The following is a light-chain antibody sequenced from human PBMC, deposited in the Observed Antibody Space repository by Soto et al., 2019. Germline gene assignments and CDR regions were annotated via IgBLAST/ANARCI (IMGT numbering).Light chain of an antibody. CDR2: AAS. CDR1: QSISSY. CDR3: QQSYSTSRT. V-gene: IGKV1-39*01. J-gene: IGKJ3*01. Sequence: DIQMTQSPSSLSASVGDRVTITCRASQSISSYLNWYQQKPGKAPNLLIYAASSLQSGVPSRFSGSGSGTDFTLTISSLQPEDFATYYCQQSYSTSRTFGPGTKVDIK.